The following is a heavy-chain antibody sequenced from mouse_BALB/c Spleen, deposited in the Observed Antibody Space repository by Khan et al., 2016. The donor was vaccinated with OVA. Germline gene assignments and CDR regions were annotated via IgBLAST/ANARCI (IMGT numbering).Heavy chain of an antibody. CDR2: ISYSGST. V-gene: IGHV3-2*02. D-gene: IGHD1-2*01. CDR1: GYSITSGYG. Sequence: EVQLQQSGPGLVKPSQSLSLTCTVTGYSITSGYGWNWIRKFPGNKLEWMGYISYSGSTNYNPSLKSRISSTRDTSKNQFFLQLNSVTTEDTATYYCARTARIRYWGQGTTLTVSS. CDR3: ARTARIRY. J-gene: IGHJ2*01.